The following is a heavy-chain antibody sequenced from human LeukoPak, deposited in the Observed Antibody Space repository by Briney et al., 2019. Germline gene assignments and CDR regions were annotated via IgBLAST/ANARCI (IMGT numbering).Heavy chain of an antibody. CDR3: ARGRHDILTGNNWFDL. J-gene: IGHJ5*02. CDR2: SYSSGST. Sequence: SETLSLTRTVSGDSVNTVNYYWSWIRQPAGKGLEWIGRSYSSGSTNYNPSLKSRVSISVDASKNQFSLNLSSVTAADTAVYYCARGRHDILTGNNWFDLWGQGTLVTVSS. D-gene: IGHD3-9*01. V-gene: IGHV4-61*02. CDR1: GDSVNTVNYY.